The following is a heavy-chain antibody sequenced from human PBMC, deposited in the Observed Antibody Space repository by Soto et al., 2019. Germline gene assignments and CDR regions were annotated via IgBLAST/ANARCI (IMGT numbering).Heavy chain of an antibody. CDR2: IDYNGVT. CDR3: GKVLVGATGHTDSDS. V-gene: IGHV4-39*01. CDR1: GGSIYRSGYY. J-gene: IGHJ4*02. Sequence: PSETLSLTCTVSGGSIYRSGYYWGWIRQPPGRGLEWIGSIDYNGVTYSNPSLKSRVTISRDTSKNQFSLELTSVTAADTALYYCGKVLVGATGHTDSDSWGPGTLVTVSS. D-gene: IGHD2-15*01.